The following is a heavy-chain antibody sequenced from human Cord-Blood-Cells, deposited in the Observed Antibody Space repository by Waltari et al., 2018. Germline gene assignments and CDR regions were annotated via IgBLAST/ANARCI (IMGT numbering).Heavy chain of an antibody. D-gene: IGHD1-26*01. CDR1: GGSFSGYY. Sequence: QVQLQQWGAGLLKPSETLSLTCAVYGGSFSGYYWSWIRQPPGKGLEWIGEINHRGGTNYNPSLKSRVTISVNTSKNQFSLKLSSVTAADTAVYYCAIVGATYYYCQHWGQGTLVTVSS. J-gene: IGHJ1*01. CDR3: AIVGATYYYCQH. V-gene: IGHV4-34*01. CDR2: INHRGGT.